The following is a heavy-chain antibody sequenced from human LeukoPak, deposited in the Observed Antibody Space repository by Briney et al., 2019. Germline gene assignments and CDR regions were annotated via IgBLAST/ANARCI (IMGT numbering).Heavy chain of an antibody. V-gene: IGHV1-46*01. CDR2: INPSGGST. Sequence: ASVKVSCKASGYTFTSYYMHWVRQAPGQGLEWMGIINPSGGSTSYAQKFQGRVTMTRDTSTSTVYMELSSLRSEDTAVYYCAREQDYYDSSGYLPDYWGQGTLVTVPS. D-gene: IGHD3-22*01. CDR1: GYTFTSYY. J-gene: IGHJ4*02. CDR3: AREQDYYDSSGYLPDY.